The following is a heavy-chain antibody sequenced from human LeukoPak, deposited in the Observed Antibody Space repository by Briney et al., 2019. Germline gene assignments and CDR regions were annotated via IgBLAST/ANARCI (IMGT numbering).Heavy chain of an antibody. CDR2: INPSGGST. V-gene: IGHV1-46*01. D-gene: IGHD3-22*01. Sequence: ASVKVSCKASGYTFTSYYMHSVRQAPGQGLEWMGIINPSGGSTSYAQKFQGRVTMTRDTSTRRVYMELRSLRSEDRVVYYCARDRQYYYDSSGYYASAFDIWGQGRMVTVSS. CDR1: GYTFTSYY. CDR3: ARDRQYYYDSSGYYASAFDI. J-gene: IGHJ3*02.